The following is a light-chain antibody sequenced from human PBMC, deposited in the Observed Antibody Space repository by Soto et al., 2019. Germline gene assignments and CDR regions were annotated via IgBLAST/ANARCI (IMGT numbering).Light chain of an antibody. J-gene: IGLJ1*01. V-gene: IGLV2-18*02. CDR3: SSFTTSTTDV. CDR2: EVN. Sequence: QSALTQPPSVSGSPGQSVAVSCTGTSSDVGSYDRVSWYQQPPGTAPKLIIYEVNNRPSGVPDRFSGSKSGNTASLTISGLQAEDEADYYCSSFTTSTTDVFGTGTKVTVL. CDR1: SSDVGSYDR.